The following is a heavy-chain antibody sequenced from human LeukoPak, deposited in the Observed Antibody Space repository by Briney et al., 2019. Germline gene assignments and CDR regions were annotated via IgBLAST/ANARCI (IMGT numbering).Heavy chain of an antibody. Sequence: PGGSLRLSCAASGFTVSSNYMSWVRQAPGKGLEWVSVIYSGGSTYYADSVKGRFTIPRDNSKNTLYLQMNSLRAEDTAVYYCARDSPLTDAFDIWGQGTMVTVSS. CDR1: GFTVSSNY. V-gene: IGHV3-66*01. J-gene: IGHJ3*02. CDR2: IYSGGST. CDR3: ARDSPLTDAFDI. D-gene: IGHD4/OR15-4a*01.